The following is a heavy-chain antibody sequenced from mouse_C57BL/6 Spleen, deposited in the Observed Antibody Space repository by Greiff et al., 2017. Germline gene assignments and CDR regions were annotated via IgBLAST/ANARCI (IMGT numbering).Heavy chain of an antibody. CDR3: ARQGITTVVPYWYFDV. J-gene: IGHJ1*03. D-gene: IGHD1-1*01. V-gene: IGHV5-9*01. Sequence: EVQLQESGGGLVKPGGSLKLSCAASGFTFSSYTMSWVRQTPEKRLEWVATISGGGGNTYYPDSVKGRFTISRDNAKNTLYLQMSSLRSEDTALYYCARQGITTVVPYWYFDVWGTGTTVTVSS. CDR1: GFTFSSYT. CDR2: ISGGGGNT.